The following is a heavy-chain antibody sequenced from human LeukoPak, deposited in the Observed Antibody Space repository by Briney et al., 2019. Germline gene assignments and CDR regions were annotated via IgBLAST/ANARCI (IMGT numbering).Heavy chain of an antibody. D-gene: IGHD3-3*01. J-gene: IGHJ6*02. V-gene: IGHV5-51*01. CDR2: IYPGDSDT. CDR1: GYSFTSYW. CDR3: ARHENYDFWSGYYTYYYYGMDV. Sequence: GESLKISCKGSGYSFTSYWIGWVRQMPGKGLEWMGIIYPGDSDTRYSPSFQGQVTISADKSISTAYLQWSSLKASDTAMYYSARHENYDFWSGYYTYYYYGMDVWGQGTTVTVSS.